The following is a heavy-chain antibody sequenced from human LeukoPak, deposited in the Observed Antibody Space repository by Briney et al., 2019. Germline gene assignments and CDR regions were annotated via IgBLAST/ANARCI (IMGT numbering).Heavy chain of an antibody. V-gene: IGHV3-21*01. J-gene: IGHJ4*02. CDR1: GFTFSSYA. Sequence: PGGSLRLSCAASGFTFSSYAMSWVRQAPGKGLEWVSSISSSGRHIYYADSVKGRFSISRDNAKNSLYLQMKSLRAEDTAVYYCARDPWGSGAYWGQGTLVIVSS. CDR2: ISSSGRHI. CDR3: ARDPWGSGAY. D-gene: IGHD3-10*01.